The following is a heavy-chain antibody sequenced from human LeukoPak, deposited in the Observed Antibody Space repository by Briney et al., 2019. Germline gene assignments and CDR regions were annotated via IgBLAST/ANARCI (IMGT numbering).Heavy chain of an antibody. V-gene: IGHV3-23*01. CDR1: GFTFSSYA. CDR2: ISGSGGST. J-gene: IGHJ4*02. CDR3: AKTYSSGWSGFDY. D-gene: IGHD6-19*01. Sequence: GGSLRLSCAASGFTFSSYAMSWVRQAPGKGLEWVSAISGSGGSTYYADSVKGRFTISRDNSKNTLYLQMNSLRAEDTAVYSCAKTYSSGWSGFDYWGQGTLVTVSS.